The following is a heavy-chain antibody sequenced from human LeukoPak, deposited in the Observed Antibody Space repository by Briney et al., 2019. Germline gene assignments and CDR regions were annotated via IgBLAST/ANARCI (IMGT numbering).Heavy chain of an antibody. J-gene: IGHJ4*02. V-gene: IGHV3-74*01. D-gene: IGHD7-27*01. Sequence: GGSLRLSCAASGFTFSSYWMYWVRQAPGKGLVWFSHTNSDGSNTIYAHSVKGRFTISRDNAKNTLYLQMDSLRAEDTAVYYCVRGLSGPANWGQGTLVTVSS. CDR3: VRGLSGPAN. CDR1: GFTFSSYW. CDR2: TNSDGSNT.